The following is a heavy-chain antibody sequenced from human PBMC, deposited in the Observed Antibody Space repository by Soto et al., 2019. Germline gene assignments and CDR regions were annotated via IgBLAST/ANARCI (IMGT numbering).Heavy chain of an antibody. D-gene: IGHD3-10*01. CDR1: GASVRSGSYY. CDR3: AKDFLLWFGESPNWFDP. Sequence: SETLSLTCTVSGASVRSGSYYWSWVRQPPGRGLEWIGYIYDTGTTNYNPSLKSRVTMSVDTSKNQFSLKLNSLTAADTAVYYCAKDFLLWFGESPNWFDPWGQGTLVTVSS. V-gene: IGHV4-61*01. J-gene: IGHJ5*02. CDR2: IYDTGTT.